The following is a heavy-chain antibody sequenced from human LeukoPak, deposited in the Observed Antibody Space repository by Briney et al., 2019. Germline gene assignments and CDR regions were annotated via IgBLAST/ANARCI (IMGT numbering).Heavy chain of an antibody. D-gene: IGHD3-22*01. CDR3: VRESEYYFDHSASFDY. CDR2: MSSDGNAM. CDR1: GFTFTAYL. J-gene: IGHJ4*02. Sequence: GRSLRLSCAASGFTFTAYLIHWVRQAPGKGLEWVAVMSSDGNAMFYADSVKGRFTVSRDNSKNTLYLQMNSLRAEDTAVYYCVRESEYYFDHSASFDYWGQGTLVTVSS. V-gene: IGHV3-30-3*01.